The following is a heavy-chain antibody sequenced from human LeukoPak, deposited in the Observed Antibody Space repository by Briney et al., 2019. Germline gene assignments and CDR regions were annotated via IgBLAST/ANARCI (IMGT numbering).Heavy chain of an antibody. J-gene: IGHJ4*02. V-gene: IGHV4-39*07. Sequence: SETLSLTCTVSGGSISSSSYYWGWIRQPPGKGLEWIGSIYYSGSTYYNPSLKSRVTISVDTSKNQFSLKLSSVTAADTAVYYCARAKTMYYYDSSGPFDYWGQGTLVTVSS. CDR1: GGSISSSSYY. CDR2: IYYSGST. D-gene: IGHD3-22*01. CDR3: ARAKTMYYYDSSGPFDY.